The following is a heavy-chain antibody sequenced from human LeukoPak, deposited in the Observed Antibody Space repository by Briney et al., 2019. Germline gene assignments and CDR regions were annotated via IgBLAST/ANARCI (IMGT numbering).Heavy chain of an antibody. J-gene: IGHJ4*02. Sequence: GGSLRLPCAASGFTFSSYGMHWVRQAPGKGLEWVAVISYDGSNKYYADSVKGRFTISRDNSKNTLYLQMNSLRAEDTAVYYCAKDLGYGDDYWGQGTLVTVSS. D-gene: IGHD4-17*01. V-gene: IGHV3-30*18. CDR1: GFTFSSYG. CDR3: AKDLGYGDDY. CDR2: ISYDGSNK.